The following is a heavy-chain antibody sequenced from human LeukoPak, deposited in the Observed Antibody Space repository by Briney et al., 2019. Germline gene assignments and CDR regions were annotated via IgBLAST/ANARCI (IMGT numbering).Heavy chain of an antibody. D-gene: IGHD6-13*01. Sequence: GGSLRLSCAASGFTFSSYAMSWVRQAPGKGLEWVSTISGSGGSTYYADSVKGRFTISRDNSNNTLYLQMNSLRAEDTAVYYCAKAGYSSSWLFDYWGQGTLVTVSS. CDR3: AKAGYSSSWLFDY. CDR2: ISGSGGST. V-gene: IGHV3-23*01. J-gene: IGHJ4*02. CDR1: GFTFSSYA.